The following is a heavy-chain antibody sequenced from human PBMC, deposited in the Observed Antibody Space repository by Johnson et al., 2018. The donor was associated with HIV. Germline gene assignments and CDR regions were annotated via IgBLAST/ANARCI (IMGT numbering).Heavy chain of an antibody. V-gene: IGHV3-20*04. Sequence: VQLVESGGGVVRPGGSLRLSCVASGFTFDDYGMSWVRQAPGKGLEWVSDINWNGGSTYYADYVKGRFTISRDNSKNTLYLQMNSLRAEDTAVYYCARSGWYLSYAFDIWGQGTMVTVSS. CDR3: ARSGWYLSYAFDI. CDR2: INWNGGST. CDR1: GFTFDDYG. D-gene: IGHD6-19*01. J-gene: IGHJ3*02.